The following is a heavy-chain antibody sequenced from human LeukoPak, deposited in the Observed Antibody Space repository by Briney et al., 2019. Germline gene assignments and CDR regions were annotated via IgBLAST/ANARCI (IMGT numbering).Heavy chain of an antibody. D-gene: IGHD5-24*01. Sequence: SETLSLTCTVSGASISSYYWSWIRQPPGKGLEWIGNVYDRGSTNYNSSLKSRVTISVDRSKNQISLRLSSVTAADTAMYYCARHGTLRDVDYWAWEPWSPSPQ. V-gene: IGHV4-59*08. J-gene: IGHJ4*02. CDR2: VYDRGST. CDR1: GASISSYY. CDR3: ARHGTLRDVDY.